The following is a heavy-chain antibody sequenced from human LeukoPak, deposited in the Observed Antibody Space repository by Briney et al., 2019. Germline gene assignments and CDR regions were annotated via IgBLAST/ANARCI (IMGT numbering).Heavy chain of an antibody. V-gene: IGHV4-59*11. J-gene: IGHJ5*02. CDR2: MYYSGST. Sequence: SETLSLTCTVSGDSINSHHWNWIRQPPGKGLEWIGYMYYSGSTKYNPSLKSRVAISIDTSKNQFSLKLSSVTAADTAVYYCARDLWSDNCCDPWGQGTLVSVSS. D-gene: IGHD2-8*02. CDR1: GDSINSHH. CDR3: ARDLWSDNCCDP.